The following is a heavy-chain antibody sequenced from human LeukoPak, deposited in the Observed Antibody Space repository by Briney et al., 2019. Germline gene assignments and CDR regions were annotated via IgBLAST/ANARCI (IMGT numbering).Heavy chain of an antibody. V-gene: IGHV3-7*01. CDR1: GGSISTGSYY. CDR2: IRQDGNTK. J-gene: IGHJ4*02. Sequence: ETLSLTCTVSGGSISTGSYYWGWIRQPPGKGLEWVATIRQDGNTKYYLDSVKGRFIISRDNARNSLSLQMDSLRVEDTAVYYCARLSGESTIYDYWGQGTLVTVSS. CDR3: ARLSGESTIYDY. D-gene: IGHD5/OR15-5a*01.